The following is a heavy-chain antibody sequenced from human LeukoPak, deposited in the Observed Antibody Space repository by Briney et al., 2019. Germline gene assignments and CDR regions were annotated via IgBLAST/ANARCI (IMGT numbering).Heavy chain of an antibody. CDR3: ARGSATGLAY. V-gene: IGHV4-34*01. CDR2: IDRSGST. D-gene: IGHD1-1*01. CDR1: GGSFSGHS. Sequence: SETLSLTCAVYGGSFSGHSWTWIRQPPGKGLEWIGEIDRSGSTNYNPALKSRLTISVDTSKNQFSLKLNSVTAADTAVYYCARGSATGLAYWGQGTLVTVSS. J-gene: IGHJ4*02.